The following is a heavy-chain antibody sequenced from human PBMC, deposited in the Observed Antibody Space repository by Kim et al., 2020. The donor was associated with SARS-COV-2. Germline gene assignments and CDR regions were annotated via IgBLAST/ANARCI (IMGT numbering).Heavy chain of an antibody. J-gene: IGHJ4*02. V-gene: IGHV3-30*18. CDR2: ISYDGSNK. CDR1: GFTFSSYG. Sequence: GGSLRLSCAASGFTFSSYGMHWVRQAPGKGLEWVAVISYDGSNKYYADSVKGRFTISRDNSKNTLYLQMNSLRAEDTAVYYCAKDFLNWAGYSPPDYWGQGTLVTVSS. CDR3: AKDFLNWAGYSPPDY. D-gene: IGHD5-18*01.